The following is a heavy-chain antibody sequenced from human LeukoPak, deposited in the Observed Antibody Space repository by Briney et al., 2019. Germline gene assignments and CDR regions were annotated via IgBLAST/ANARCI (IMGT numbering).Heavy chain of an antibody. CDR3: AKDRLTGKDYYYMDV. D-gene: IGHD7-27*01. V-gene: IGHV3-30-3*01. Sequence: PGGSLRLSCAASGFTFSSYPMHWVRQAPGKGLEWVAVISYDGSNKYYAASVKGRFTISRDNSKNTLYLQMNSLRAEDTAVYYCAKDRLTGKDYYYMDVWGKGTTVTVSS. CDR2: ISYDGSNK. CDR1: GFTFSSYP. J-gene: IGHJ6*03.